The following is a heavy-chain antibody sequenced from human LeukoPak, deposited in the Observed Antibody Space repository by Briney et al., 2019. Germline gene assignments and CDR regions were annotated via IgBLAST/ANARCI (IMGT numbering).Heavy chain of an antibody. CDR1: GGSISSYY. CDR2: IYYSGST. Sequence: PSETLSLTCTVSGGSISSYYWSWIRQPPGKGLEWIGCIYYSGSTNYNPSLKSRVTISVDTSKNQFSLKLSSVTAADTAVYYCARVGKQLVRTFDYWGQGTLVTVSS. V-gene: IGHV4-59*01. CDR3: ARVGKQLVRTFDY. D-gene: IGHD6-13*01. J-gene: IGHJ4*02.